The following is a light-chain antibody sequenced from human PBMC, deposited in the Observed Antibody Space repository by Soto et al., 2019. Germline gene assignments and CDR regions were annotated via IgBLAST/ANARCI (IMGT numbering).Light chain of an antibody. J-gene: IGKJ4*01. V-gene: IGKV1-6*01. CDR3: LQEYSYPLI. Sequence: QVTQFPSSLSASVGDRVTITCRPSQGIRNDLGWYQQKPGKAPKLLIYGASNLQTGVPPRFSGSGSGTDFTLTISSLQPEDVGTYYCLQEYSYPLIFGGGTKVDIK. CDR1: QGIRND. CDR2: GAS.